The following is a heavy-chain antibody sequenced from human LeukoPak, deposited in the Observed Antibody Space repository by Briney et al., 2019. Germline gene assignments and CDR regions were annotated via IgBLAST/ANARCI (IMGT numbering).Heavy chain of an antibody. Sequence: PGGSLRLSCAASGFTFSSYEMNWVRQAPGKGLEWVSTISNSAGSTYYADSVKGRFTISRDNSKNTLHLQMNSLRAEDTAVYYCAKVWANGPHDSWGQGTLVTVSS. CDR1: GFTFSSYE. CDR3: AKVWANGPHDS. D-gene: IGHD2-8*01. V-gene: IGHV3-23*01. CDR2: ISNSAGST. J-gene: IGHJ4*02.